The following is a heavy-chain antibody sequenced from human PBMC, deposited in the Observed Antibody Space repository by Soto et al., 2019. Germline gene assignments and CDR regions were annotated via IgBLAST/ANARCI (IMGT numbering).Heavy chain of an antibody. CDR2: INAGNGNT. Sequence: ASLKVSCKASGYTFTSYAMHWVRQAPGQRLEWMGWINAGNGNTKYSQKFQGRVTITRDTSASTAYMELSSLRSEDTAVYYCATDYYGSGSYGGPFDYWGQGTLVTVSS. CDR1: GYTFTSYA. V-gene: IGHV1-3*01. D-gene: IGHD3-10*01. CDR3: ATDYYGSGSYGGPFDY. J-gene: IGHJ4*02.